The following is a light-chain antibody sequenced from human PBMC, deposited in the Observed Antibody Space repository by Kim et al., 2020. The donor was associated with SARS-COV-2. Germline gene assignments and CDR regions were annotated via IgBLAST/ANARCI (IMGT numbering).Light chain of an antibody. CDR2: DAS. CDR3: KQFNRYSWK. V-gene: IGKV1-5*01. Sequence: ASVGDRGTITWPARQGISSWLDWDQQKPGKAPKLLIDDASTLESGGPSRVSGRGSGTEFNLTIKSLQPDDSATYYCKQFNRYSWKFGQGAKGGIK. CDR1: QGISSW. J-gene: IGKJ1*01.